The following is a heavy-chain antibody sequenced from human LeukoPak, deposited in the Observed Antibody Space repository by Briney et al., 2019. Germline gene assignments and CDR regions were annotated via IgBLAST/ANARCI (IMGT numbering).Heavy chain of an antibody. CDR1: GGSISSDVYF. V-gene: IGHV3-11*01. CDR3: ARTYGSYYAIDY. Sequence: LSLTCTVSGGSISSDVYFWGWNRQPPGKGLEWVSYISSSGSTIYYADSVKGRFTISRDNAKNSLYLQMNSLRAEDTAVYYCARTYGSYYAIDYWGQGTLVTVSS. J-gene: IGHJ4*02. D-gene: IGHD1-26*01. CDR2: ISSSGSTI.